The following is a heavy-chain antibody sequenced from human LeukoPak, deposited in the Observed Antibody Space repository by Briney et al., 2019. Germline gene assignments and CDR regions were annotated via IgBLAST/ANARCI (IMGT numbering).Heavy chain of an antibody. CDR2: IIPIFGTA. J-gene: IGHJ4*02. CDR3: ARGVHRLAYCGGDCYWRTAAGRCYFDY. CDR1: GGTFSSYA. V-gene: IGHV1-69*13. Sequence: GASVKVSCKASGGTFSSYAISWVRQAPGQGLEWMGGIIPIFGTANYAQKFQGRVTITADESTSTAYIELSSLRSEDTAVYYCARGVHRLAYCGGDCYWRTAAGRCYFDYWGQGTLVTVSS. D-gene: IGHD2-21*02.